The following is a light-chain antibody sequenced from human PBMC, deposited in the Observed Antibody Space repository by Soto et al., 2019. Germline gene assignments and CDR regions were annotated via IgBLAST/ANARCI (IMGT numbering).Light chain of an antibody. V-gene: IGKV1-8*01. CDR1: QAIHNY. J-gene: IGKJ1*01. CDR2: AAS. Sequence: AVLLTQSPSSFSASTGDRATITCRASQAIHNYLAWYQQVPGKAPKLLLYAASILQTGVPSRFSGSGSGTDFTLTIDGLQSEDFATYFCQHYYNYPCTFGQGTTVE. CDR3: QHYYNYPCT.